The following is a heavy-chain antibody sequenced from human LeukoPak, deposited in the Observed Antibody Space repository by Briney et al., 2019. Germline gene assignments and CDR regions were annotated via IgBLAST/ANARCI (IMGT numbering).Heavy chain of an antibody. CDR3: ARDYGGSSGWFDP. J-gene: IGHJ5*02. D-gene: IGHD4-23*01. Sequence: ASVKVSCKASGYTFTKYGIIWARLAPGQGLEWMGWISAGNGNTNYAQKLQGRVTMTTDTSTSTAYMELRGLRSEDTAVYYCARDYGGSSGWFDPWGQGTLVTVSS. CDR1: GYTFTKYG. V-gene: IGHV1-18*01. CDR2: ISAGNGNT.